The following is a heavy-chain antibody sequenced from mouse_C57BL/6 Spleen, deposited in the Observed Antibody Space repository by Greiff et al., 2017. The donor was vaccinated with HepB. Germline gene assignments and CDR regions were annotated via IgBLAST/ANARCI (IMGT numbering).Heavy chain of an antibody. D-gene: IGHD1-1*01. Sequence: EVQVVESGGGLVKPGGSLKLSCAASGFTFSSYAMSWVRQTPEKRLEWVATISDGGSYTYYPDNVKGRFTISRDNAKNNLYLQMSHLKSEDTAMYYCAREGYYGSIYYFDYWGQGTTLTVSS. CDR1: GFTFSSYA. CDR3: AREGYYGSIYYFDY. J-gene: IGHJ2*01. CDR2: ISDGGSYT. V-gene: IGHV5-4*01.